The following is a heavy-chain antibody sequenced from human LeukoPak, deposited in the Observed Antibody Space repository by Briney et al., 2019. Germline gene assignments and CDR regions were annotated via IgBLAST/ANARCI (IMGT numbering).Heavy chain of an antibody. CDR3: ARSPIWAAAGTLDY. V-gene: IGHV4-59*12. Sequence: SETLSLTCTVSGGSISDYFWSWIRQPPGKGLEWIGYIYYSGTTYYNPSLKSRVTISVDTSKNQFSLRLTSVTAADTAVYYCARSPIWAAAGTLDYWGQGTLVTVSS. J-gene: IGHJ4*02. CDR2: IYYSGTT. CDR1: GGSISDYF. D-gene: IGHD6-13*01.